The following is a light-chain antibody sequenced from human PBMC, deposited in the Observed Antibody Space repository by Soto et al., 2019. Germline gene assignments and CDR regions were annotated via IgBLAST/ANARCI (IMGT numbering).Light chain of an antibody. J-gene: IGLJ1*01. CDR3: VSYTTSASYV. CDR2: DIN. CDR1: SSDVGNYIF. V-gene: IGLV2-14*01. Sequence: QSALTQPASVSGSPGQSITISCTGTSSDVGNYIFDSWYRQHPGKAPTLLIYDINNRPSGVSNRFSGSKSGNTASLTISGLQAEDEADYYCVSYTTSASYVFGTGTKLTVL.